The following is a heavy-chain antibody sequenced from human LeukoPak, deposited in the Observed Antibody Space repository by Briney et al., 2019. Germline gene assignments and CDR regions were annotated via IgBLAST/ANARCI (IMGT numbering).Heavy chain of an antibody. Sequence: ASVKVSCKASGGTCSSYTISWVRQAPGQGLEWMGRIIPILGIANYAQKFQGRVTITADKSTSTAYMELSSLRSEDTAVYYCAINSRGGVIIYPPDYWGQGTLVTVS. CDR3: AINSRGGVIIYPPDY. V-gene: IGHV1-69*02. J-gene: IGHJ4*02. CDR2: IIPILGIA. D-gene: IGHD3-16*02. CDR1: GGTCSSYT.